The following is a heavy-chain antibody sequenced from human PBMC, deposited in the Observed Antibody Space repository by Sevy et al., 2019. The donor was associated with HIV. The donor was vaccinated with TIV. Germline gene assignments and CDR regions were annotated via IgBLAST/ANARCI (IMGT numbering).Heavy chain of an antibody. CDR2: IKQDGSET. D-gene: IGHD2-21*02. CDR1: GFTFSMYW. CDR3: ARAYYKFCGGDCYLDY. J-gene: IGHJ4*02. Sequence: GGSLRLSCAASGFTFSMYWMSWVRQAPGKGLEWVAKIKQDGSETYYVDSVKDRFTISRDNAKNSLYLQMKSLRADDTAVYYCARAYYKFCGGDCYLDYWGQGTLVTVSS. V-gene: IGHV3-7*01.